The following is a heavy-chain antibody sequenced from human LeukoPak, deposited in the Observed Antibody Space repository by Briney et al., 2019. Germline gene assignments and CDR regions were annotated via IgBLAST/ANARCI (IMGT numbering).Heavy chain of an antibody. Sequence: GGSLRLSCAASGFTFSSYSMNWVRQAPGKGLEWVSSISSSSSYIYYADSVKGRFTISRDNAKNSLYLQMNSLRAEDTAVYYCARDQAYSSGWYGVLLDYWGQGTLVTVSS. CDR1: GFTFSSYS. J-gene: IGHJ4*02. CDR2: ISSSSSYI. CDR3: ARDQAYSSGWYGVLLDY. V-gene: IGHV3-21*01. D-gene: IGHD6-19*01.